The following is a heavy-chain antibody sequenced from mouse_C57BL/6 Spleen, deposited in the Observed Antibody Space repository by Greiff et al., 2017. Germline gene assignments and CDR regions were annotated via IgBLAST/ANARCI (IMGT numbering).Heavy chain of an antibody. CDR2: INYDGSST. CDR1: GFTFSDYY. D-gene: IGHD2-5*01. Sequence: EVNVVESEGGLVQPGSSMKLSCTASGFTFSDYYMAWVRQVPEKGLEWVANINYDGSSTYYLDSLKSRFIISRDNAKNILYLQMSSLKSEDTATYYCARGDYYSNYDAMDYWGQGTSVTVSS. V-gene: IGHV5-16*01. J-gene: IGHJ4*01. CDR3: ARGDYYSNYDAMDY.